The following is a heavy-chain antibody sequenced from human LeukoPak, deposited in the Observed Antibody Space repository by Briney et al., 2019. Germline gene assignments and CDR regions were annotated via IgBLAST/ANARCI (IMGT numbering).Heavy chain of an antibody. CDR2: FYNSGST. D-gene: IGHD4-11*01. Sequence: SETLSLICEVPGVYISTSDSFWGWSRQPPGKGLEWIGSFYNSGSTYYSPSLTSRVTMSADTSKNRFSLRLSSVTAADTAVYFCARQSEDLLQAFDSWGQGTLVTVSS. J-gene: IGHJ4*02. CDR1: GVYISTSDSF. CDR3: ARQSEDLLQAFDS. V-gene: IGHV4-39*01.